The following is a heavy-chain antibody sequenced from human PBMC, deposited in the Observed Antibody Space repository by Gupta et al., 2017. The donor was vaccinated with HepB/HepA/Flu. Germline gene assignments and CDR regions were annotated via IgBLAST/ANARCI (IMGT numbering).Heavy chain of an antibody. CDR2: ISSSSSYM. V-gene: IGHV3-21*02. CDR3: ARTYCTSRNCYSVDL. D-gene: IGHD2-2*01. J-gene: IGHJ5*02. Sequence: EVQLVESGGGLVKPGGSLRLSCVASGFTFGNYGMNWVRQAPGKGLEWVSSISSSSSYMDYADSIKGRFTISRDNAKNSLSLQMNSLRAEDTAVYYCARTYCTSRNCYSVDLWGQGTLVTVSS. CDR1: GFTFGNYG.